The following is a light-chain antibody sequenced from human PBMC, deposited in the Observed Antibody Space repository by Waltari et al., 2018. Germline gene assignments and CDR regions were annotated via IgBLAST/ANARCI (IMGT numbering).Light chain of an antibody. CDR3: AAWDDSLNGVV. J-gene: IGLJ2*01. Sequence: QSVLTPPPSASGTPGQRVTIPCSGSSSNIGFNPVTWYQQLPGPAPKLLIYSNNQRPSGVPDRFSGSKSGTSASLAISGLQSEDEADYYCAAWDDSLNGVVFGGGTKLTVL. CDR1: SSNIGFNP. CDR2: SNN. V-gene: IGLV1-44*01.